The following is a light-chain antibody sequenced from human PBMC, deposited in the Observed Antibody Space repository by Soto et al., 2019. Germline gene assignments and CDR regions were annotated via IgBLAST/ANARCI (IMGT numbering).Light chain of an antibody. V-gene: IGLV4-69*01. J-gene: IGLJ3*02. CDR1: SGHSSYA. CDR3: QTWGTGILV. Sequence: QAVVTQSPSASASLGASVKLTCALSSGHSSYAIAWHQQQPEKGPRALMKLNSDGSHTRGDGIPDRFSGSSSGAERYLTISSLQSEDEADYYCQTWGTGILVFGGGTKVTVL. CDR2: LNSDGSH.